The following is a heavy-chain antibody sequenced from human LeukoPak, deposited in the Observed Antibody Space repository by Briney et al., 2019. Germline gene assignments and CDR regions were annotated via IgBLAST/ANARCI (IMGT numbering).Heavy chain of an antibody. V-gene: IGHV3-30*02. CDR2: IWYDGSKK. J-gene: IGHJ6*03. CDR3: AKDQVVYSSIWYGYYYYMDV. CDR1: GFTFSSYA. Sequence: GGSLRLSCAASGFTFSSYAMSWVRQAPGKGLEWVAFIWYDGSKKYYADSVKGRFTISRDNSKNTLYLQMNSLRAEDTAVYYCAKDQVVYSSIWYGYYYYMDVWGKGTTVTVSS. D-gene: IGHD6-13*01.